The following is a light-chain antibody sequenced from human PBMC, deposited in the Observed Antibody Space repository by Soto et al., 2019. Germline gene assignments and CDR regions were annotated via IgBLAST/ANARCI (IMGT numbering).Light chain of an antibody. CDR2: AAS. CDR3: QQCNSYLWT. J-gene: IGKJ1*01. CDR1: QNIVRW. V-gene: IGKV1-5*01. Sequence: DIHMTQSPSTLSASVGDRVTITCRASQNIVRWLAWYQQKAGKAPKLLIYAASTMESGVPARFSGSGSGTEFTLTISSLQPDDFAIYYCQQCNSYLWTFGQGTKVEI.